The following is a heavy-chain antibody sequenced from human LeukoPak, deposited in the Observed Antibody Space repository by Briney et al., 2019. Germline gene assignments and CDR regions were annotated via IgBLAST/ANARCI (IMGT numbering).Heavy chain of an antibody. Sequence: LETLSLTCAVSGGSISSTSYYWGWIRQPPGKGLEWIGSIYYSGSTYYNPSLKSRVTISVDTSKNQFSLKLSSVTAADTAVYYCARISGSYFDYWGQGTLVTVSS. J-gene: IGHJ4*02. D-gene: IGHD1-26*01. CDR2: IYYSGST. CDR3: ARISGSYFDY. V-gene: IGHV4-39*07. CDR1: GGSISSTSYY.